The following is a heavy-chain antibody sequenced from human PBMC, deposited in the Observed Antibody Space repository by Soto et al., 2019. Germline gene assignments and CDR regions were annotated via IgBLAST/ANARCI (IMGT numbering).Heavy chain of an antibody. Sequence: QVQLVQSGAEVKKPGASVKVSCKASGYTFTTYGISWVRQAPGQGLEWMGRTNTYNGNTNYAQRVQGRVTMTTDTSTRTAYMELRSLRSDDTAVYFCARLVRGSGYSYYSMDVWGKGTTVTVSS. CDR1: GYTFTTYG. D-gene: IGHD3-10*01. CDR3: ARLVRGSGYSYYSMDV. CDR2: TNTYNGNT. J-gene: IGHJ6*03. V-gene: IGHV1-18*04.